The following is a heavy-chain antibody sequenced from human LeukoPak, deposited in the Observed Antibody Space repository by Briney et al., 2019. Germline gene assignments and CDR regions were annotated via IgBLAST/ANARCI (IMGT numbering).Heavy chain of an antibody. J-gene: IGHJ4*02. CDR3: GRGNSEGFWAPFTD. CDR2: IIPIFGTA. V-gene: IGHV1-69*13. Sequence: ASVKVSCKASGGTFTSYAISWVRQAPGQGLEWMGGIIPIFGTANYAQKFQGRVTITADESTSTAYMELSSLRSEDTAVYYCGRGNSEGFWAPFTDWGQGTLVTVSS. CDR1: GGTFTSYA. D-gene: IGHD3-3*01.